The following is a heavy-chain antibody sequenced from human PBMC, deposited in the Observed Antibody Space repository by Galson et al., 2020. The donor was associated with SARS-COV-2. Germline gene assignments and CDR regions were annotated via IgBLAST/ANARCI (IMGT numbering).Heavy chain of an antibody. J-gene: IGHJ6*02. CDR1: GGSISSGGYY. Sequence: SATLSLSCTVSGGSISSGGYYWSWIRQHPGKGLEWIGHIYYSGSIYYNPSLKRRVTISVDTSKNQLSLKLSSVTAADTAVYYCAGIKLATVRDYYDYGMDVWGQGTTVTVSS. D-gene: IGHD5-12*01. CDR2: IYYSGSI. CDR3: AGIKLATVRDYYDYGMDV. V-gene: IGHV4-31*03.